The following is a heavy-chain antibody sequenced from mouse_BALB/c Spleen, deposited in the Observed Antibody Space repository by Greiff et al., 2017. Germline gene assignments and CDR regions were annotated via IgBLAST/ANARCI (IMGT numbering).Heavy chain of an antibody. V-gene: IGHV1-20*02. CDR1: GYTFTDYA. Sequence: DVKLQESGPELVRPGVSVKISCKGSGYTFTDYAMNWVMQSHGKSLEWIGRINPYNGDTFYNQKFKGKATLTVDKSSSTAHMELRSLASEDSAVYYCARGGYDYDSLFDYWGQGTTLTVSS. J-gene: IGHJ2*01. D-gene: IGHD2-4*01. CDR3: ARGGYDYDSLFDY. CDR2: INPYNGDT.